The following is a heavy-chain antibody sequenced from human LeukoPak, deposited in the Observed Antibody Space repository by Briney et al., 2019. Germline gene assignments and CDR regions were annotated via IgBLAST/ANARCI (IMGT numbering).Heavy chain of an antibody. CDR3: ARDQRITMVRSNYYGMDV. Sequence: ASVKVSCKASGYTFTSYAMHWVRQAPGQRLEWMGWINAGNGNTKYSQKFQGRVTITRDTSASTAYMELSSLRSEDTAVYYCARDQRITMVRSNYYGMDVWGQGTTVTVSS. J-gene: IGHJ6*02. V-gene: IGHV1-3*01. CDR2: INAGNGNT. CDR1: GYTFTSYA. D-gene: IGHD3-10*01.